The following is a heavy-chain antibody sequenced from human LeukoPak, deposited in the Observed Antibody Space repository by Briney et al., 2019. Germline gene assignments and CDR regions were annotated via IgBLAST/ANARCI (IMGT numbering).Heavy chain of an antibody. Sequence: ASVKVSCKASGYTFTTFDINWVRQAPGQGLEWIGIINPTGHSTNSAQNFQGRVTMTTDTTTTTVYMELNRLKFEDTAVYYCAREGFVGPFDFWGQGTLVTVSS. CDR2: INPTGHST. CDR3: AREGFVGPFDF. V-gene: IGHV1-46*01. J-gene: IGHJ4*02. CDR1: GYTFTTFD. D-gene: IGHD1-26*01.